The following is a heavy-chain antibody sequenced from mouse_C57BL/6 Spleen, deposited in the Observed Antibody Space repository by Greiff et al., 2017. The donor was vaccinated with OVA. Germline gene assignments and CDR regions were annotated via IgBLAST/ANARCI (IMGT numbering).Heavy chain of an antibody. CDR3: TRRGIITTVVPYYYAMDY. CDR1: GYTFTDYE. D-gene: IGHD1-1*01. Sequence: VQLQQSGAELVRPGASVTLSCKASGYTFTDYEMHWVKQTPVHGLEWIGAIDPETGGTAYNQKFKGKAILTADKSSSTAYMELRSLTSEDSAVYYCTRRGIITTVVPYYYAMDYWGQGTSVTVSS. V-gene: IGHV1-15*01. J-gene: IGHJ4*01. CDR2: IDPETGGT.